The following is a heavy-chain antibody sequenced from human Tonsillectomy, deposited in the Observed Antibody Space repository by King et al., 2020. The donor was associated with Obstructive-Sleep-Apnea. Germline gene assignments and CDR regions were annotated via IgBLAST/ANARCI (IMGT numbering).Heavy chain of an antibody. D-gene: IGHD3-22*01. J-gene: IGHJ4*02. V-gene: IGHV3-43D*03. CDR3: ARGKYYYDRSGYSSADYFDY. Sequence: QLVQSGGVVVQPGGSLRLSCAASGFTFDDYAMHWVRQAPGKGLEWVSLIRWDGGSTYYADSVKGRFTISRDNGKNSLYLQMTSLRAEDTAWYYCARGKYYYDRSGYSSADYFDYWGQGSLVAVSS. CDR2: IRWDGGST. CDR1: GFTFDDYA.